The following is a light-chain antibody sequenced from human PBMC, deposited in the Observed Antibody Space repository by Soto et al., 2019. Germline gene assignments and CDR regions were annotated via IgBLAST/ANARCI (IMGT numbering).Light chain of an antibody. CDR3: QQYDSYPIT. J-gene: IGKJ5*01. Sequence: EIVLTQSPATLSVSPGERATLSCRASESVRTSLAWYQQKPGRSPSLLIYGASNRATGLPARFSGSGSGTEFTLTISSLQSEDFATYYCQQYDSYPITFGQGTRLEIK. CDR1: ESVRTS. V-gene: IGKV3-15*01. CDR2: GAS.